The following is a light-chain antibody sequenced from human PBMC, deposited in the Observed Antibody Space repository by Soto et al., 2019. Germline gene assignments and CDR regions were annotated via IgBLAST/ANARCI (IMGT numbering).Light chain of an antibody. CDR1: SSDVGDFNY. Sequence: QSALTQPASVSGSPGRSVTISCTGSSSDVGDFNYVSWYQHLPGRAPKLIIYDVTNRPSGISYRFSASKSGRTASLTISGLQAEDEADYYCSSYSGSSAHVVFGGGTKKTVL. V-gene: IGLV2-14*03. J-gene: IGLJ2*01. CDR3: SSYSGSSAHVV. CDR2: DVT.